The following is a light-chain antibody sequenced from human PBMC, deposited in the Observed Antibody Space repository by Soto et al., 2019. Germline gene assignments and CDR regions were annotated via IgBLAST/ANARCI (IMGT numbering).Light chain of an antibody. CDR1: QSVSSSY. J-gene: IGKJ4*01. V-gene: IGKV3-20*01. Sequence: EIVLTQSPGTLSLSPGERATLSCRASQSVSSSYLAWYQQKPGQAPRLLIYGASSRATGIPDRFSGSGSGTEFTLTIGSLQSEDFAVYYCQQYNNWPLTFGGGTKV. CDR2: GAS. CDR3: QQYNNWPLT.